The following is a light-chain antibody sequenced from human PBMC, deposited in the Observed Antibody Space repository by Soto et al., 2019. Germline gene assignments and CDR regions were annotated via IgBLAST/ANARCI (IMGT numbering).Light chain of an antibody. CDR1: SSDVGGYNY. CDR3: SSYAGANSVV. Sequence: QSALTQPLSASGSPGQTVTISSTGMSSDVGGYNYVSWYQQHPGKAPKLMIYEVSKRPSGVPDRFSGSKSGNTASLTVSGLEAEDEADYYCSSYAGANSVVFGGGTKLTVL. CDR2: EVS. V-gene: IGLV2-8*01. J-gene: IGLJ2*01.